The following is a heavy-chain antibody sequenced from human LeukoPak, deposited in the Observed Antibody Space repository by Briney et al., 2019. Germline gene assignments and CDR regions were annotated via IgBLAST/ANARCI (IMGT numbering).Heavy chain of an antibody. CDR3: AKGGYSYGLHTFDY. CDR1: GFTFSSYS. D-gene: IGHD5-18*01. CDR2: IGSSSSYI. V-gene: IGHV3-21*04. J-gene: IGHJ4*02. Sequence: PGGSLRLSCAASGFTFSSYSMNWVRQAPGKGLEWVSSIGSSSSYIYYADSVKGRFTISRDNAKNSLYLQMNSLRAEDTALYYCAKGGYSYGLHTFDYWGQGTLVTVSS.